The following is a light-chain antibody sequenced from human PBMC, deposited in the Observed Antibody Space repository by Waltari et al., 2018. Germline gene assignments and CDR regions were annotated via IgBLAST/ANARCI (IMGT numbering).Light chain of an antibody. J-gene: IGKJ1*01. V-gene: IGKV1-39*01. CDR2: AGS. Sequence: DIQMTQSPSSLSASVGDSVTITCRASQSISIYLNWYQQKQGKAPKLMIAAGSSLQSGVPSRFSGSRAGTDFALTISRLQPEDCATYYCQQSSRTPPWTFGQGTQVEIK. CDR3: QQSSRTPPWT. CDR1: QSISIY.